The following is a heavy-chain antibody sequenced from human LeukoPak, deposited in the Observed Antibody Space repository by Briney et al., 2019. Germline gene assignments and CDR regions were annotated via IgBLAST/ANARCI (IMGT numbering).Heavy chain of an antibody. CDR3: ARVVPAHYYFDY. CDR2: ISAYNGNT. Sequence: ASVKVSCKAPGYTFTSYGISWVRQAPGQGLEWMGWISAYNGNTNYAQKLQGRVTMTTDTSTSTAYMELRSLRSDDTAVYYCARVVPAHYYFDYWGQGTLVTVSS. D-gene: IGHD2-2*01. V-gene: IGHV1-18*01. CDR1: GYTFTSYG. J-gene: IGHJ4*02.